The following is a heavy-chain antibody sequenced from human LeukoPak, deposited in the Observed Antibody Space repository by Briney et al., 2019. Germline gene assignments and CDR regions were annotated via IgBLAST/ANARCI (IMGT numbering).Heavy chain of an antibody. J-gene: IGHJ4*02. V-gene: IGHV1-46*01. CDR1: GYTFTSYY. Sequence: ASVKVSCKASGYTFTSYYMHWVRQAPGQGLEWMGIINPSGGSTSYAQKFQGGVTMTRDTSTSTVYMELSSLRSEDTAVYYCARKGRFLELDYWGQGTLVTVSS. D-gene: IGHD3-3*01. CDR3: ARKGRFLELDY. CDR2: INPSGGST.